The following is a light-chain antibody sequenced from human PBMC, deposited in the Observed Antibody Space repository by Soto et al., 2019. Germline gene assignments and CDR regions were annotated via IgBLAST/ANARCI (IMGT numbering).Light chain of an antibody. Sequence: DIQMTQSPYSVSASVGDRVTITCRTSQGISSWVAWYQQKPGQATKLLIYAASSLHSGVPSRFSGSGSGTDFTLTISSLQPEDFAIYYCQQANSFPLTFGQGTRLEIK. CDR3: QQANSFPLT. CDR1: QGISSW. J-gene: IGKJ5*01. CDR2: AAS. V-gene: IGKV1D-12*01.